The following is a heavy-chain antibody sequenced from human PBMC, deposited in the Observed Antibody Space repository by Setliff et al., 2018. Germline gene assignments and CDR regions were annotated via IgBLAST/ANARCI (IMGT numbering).Heavy chain of an antibody. Sequence: ASVKVSCKTSGYNFITLGINWVRQAPGQGLESVGWISPYSGKTDYAQKFQDRVIMTIDSATTTAYMELKTLRSDDTAVYYCARGRGPDIVVTIPGDYWGQGTQVTVSS. CDR1: GYNFITLG. CDR2: ISPYSGKT. V-gene: IGHV1-18*01. J-gene: IGHJ4*02. CDR3: ARGRGPDIVVTIPGDY. D-gene: IGHD2-15*01.